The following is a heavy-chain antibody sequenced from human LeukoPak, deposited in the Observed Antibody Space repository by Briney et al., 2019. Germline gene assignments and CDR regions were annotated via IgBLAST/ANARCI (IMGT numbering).Heavy chain of an antibody. CDR2: IYPDDSDI. D-gene: IGHD3-10*01. CDR3: ARRFTMVRGIRRIYYFDY. V-gene: IGHV5-51*01. J-gene: IGHJ4*02. CDR1: GYNFPKFW. Sequence: GESLKISCQTSGYNFPKFWIGWVRQMPGKGLEWMGIIYPDDSDIKYNHSFQGQVTISADKSISTAYLQWSSLKASDTAMYYCARRFTMVRGIRRIYYFDYWGQGTLVTVSS.